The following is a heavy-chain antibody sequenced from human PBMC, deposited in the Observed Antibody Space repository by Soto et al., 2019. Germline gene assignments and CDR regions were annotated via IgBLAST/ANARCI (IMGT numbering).Heavy chain of an antibody. V-gene: IGHV1-69*12. D-gene: IGHD2-15*01. Sequence: QVQLVQSGAEVKKPGSSVKVSCKASGGTFSSYAISWVRQAPGQGLEWMGGIIPIFGTANYAQKFQGRVTITAAESTGTDYMELSSLRSEDTAVYYCARETASSTVVTQGDIGRFDYRGQGTLVSVSA. J-gene: IGHJ4*02. CDR2: IIPIFGTA. CDR1: GGTFSSYA. CDR3: ARETASSTVVTQGDIGRFDY.